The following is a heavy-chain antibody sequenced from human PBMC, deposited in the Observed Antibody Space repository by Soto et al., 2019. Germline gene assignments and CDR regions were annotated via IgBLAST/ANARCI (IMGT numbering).Heavy chain of an antibody. D-gene: IGHD2-2*01. CDR3: ARDIIVVVPADYYYYGMDV. V-gene: IGHV1-46*01. J-gene: IGHJ6*02. Sequence: SVKVSCEASGYTFTSYYMHWVREAPGQGLEWMGIINPSGGSTSYAQKFQGRVTMTRDTSTSTVYMELSSLRSEDTAVYYCARDIIVVVPADYYYYGMDVWGQGTTVTVSS. CDR2: INPSGGST. CDR1: GYTFTSYY.